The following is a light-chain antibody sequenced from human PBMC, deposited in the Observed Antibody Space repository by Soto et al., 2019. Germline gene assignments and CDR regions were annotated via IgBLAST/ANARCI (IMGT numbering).Light chain of an antibody. V-gene: IGLV2-14*01. CDR3: SSYTDSSNYV. CDR2: KVT. J-gene: IGLJ1*01. Sequence: QSVLTQPASVSGSPGQSITISCTGTSSDVGGYNYVSWYQQYPGRVPKLLIYKVTNRPSGVSNRFSGSRSGNTASLTISGLQAEEEADYYCSSYTDSSNYVFGTGTKVTVL. CDR1: SSDVGGYNY.